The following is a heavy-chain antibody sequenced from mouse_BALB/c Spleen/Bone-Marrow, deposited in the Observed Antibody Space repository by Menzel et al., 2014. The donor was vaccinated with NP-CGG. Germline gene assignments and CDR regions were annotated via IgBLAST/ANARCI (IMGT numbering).Heavy chain of an antibody. CDR1: GYTFTTHW. V-gene: IGHV1-7*01. CDR2: INPSTGYT. Sequence: VQLLQSGTELAKPGASVKMSCKASGYTFTTHWMHWVKQRPGQGLEWIGYINPSTGYTDYNQKFKDKATLTADKSSSTAYMQLDSLTSEDSAVYYCVRSDYWGQGTTLTVSS. J-gene: IGHJ2*01. CDR3: VRSDY.